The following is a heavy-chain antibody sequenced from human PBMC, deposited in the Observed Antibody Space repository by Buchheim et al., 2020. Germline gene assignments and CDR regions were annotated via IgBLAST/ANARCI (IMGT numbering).Heavy chain of an antibody. CDR3: ARNLESYYDSSGLLFDY. Sequence: QLQLQESGSGLVKPSQTLSLTCTVSGGSISSSSYYWGWIRQPPGKGLEWIGSIYYSGSTYYNPSLKSRVTISVDTSKNQFSLKLSSVTAADTAVYYCARNLESYYDSSGLLFDYWGQGTL. J-gene: IGHJ4*02. D-gene: IGHD3-22*01. CDR2: IYYSGST. V-gene: IGHV4-39*01. CDR1: GGSISSSSYY.